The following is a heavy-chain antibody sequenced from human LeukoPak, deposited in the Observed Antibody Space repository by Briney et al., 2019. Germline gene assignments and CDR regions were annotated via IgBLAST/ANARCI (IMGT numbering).Heavy chain of an antibody. J-gene: IGHJ5*02. V-gene: IGHV4-34*01. CDR2: INHSGST. Sequence: KSSETLSLTCAVYGGSFSGYYWSWIRQPPGKGLEWIGEINHSGSTNYNPSLKSRVTISVDTSKNQLSLKLSSVTAADTAVYYCARREVEGFDPWGQGTRVTVSS. CDR3: ARREVEGFDP. D-gene: IGHD1-1*01. CDR1: GGSFSGYY.